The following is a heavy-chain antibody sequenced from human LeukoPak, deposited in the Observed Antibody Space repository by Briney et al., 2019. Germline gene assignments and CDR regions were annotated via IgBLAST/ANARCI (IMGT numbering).Heavy chain of an antibody. J-gene: IGHJ5*02. CDR2: IWYDGSNK. D-gene: IGHD2-2*01. Sequence: GGSLRLSCAASGFTFSSYGMHWVRQAPGKGLEWVAVIWYDGSNKYYADSVKGRFTISRDNSKNTLYLQMNSLRAEDTAVYYCARDSRYCSSTSCYRRWFDPWGQGTLVTVSS. V-gene: IGHV3-33*01. CDR3: ARDSRYCSSTSCYRRWFDP. CDR1: GFTFSSYG.